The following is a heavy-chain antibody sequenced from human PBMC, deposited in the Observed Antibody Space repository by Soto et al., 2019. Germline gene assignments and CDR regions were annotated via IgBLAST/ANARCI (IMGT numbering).Heavy chain of an antibody. CDR2: INHSGST. CDR1: GGSFSGYY. J-gene: IGHJ6*02. CDR3: ARGGGDYSYYYGMDV. D-gene: IGHD2-21*02. V-gene: IGHV4-34*01. Sequence: SETLSLTCAVYGGSFSGYYWSWIRQPPGKGLEWIGEINHSGSTNYNPSLKSRVTISVDTSKNQFSLKLSSVTAADTAVYYCARGGGDYSYYYGMDVWGQGTTVTVS.